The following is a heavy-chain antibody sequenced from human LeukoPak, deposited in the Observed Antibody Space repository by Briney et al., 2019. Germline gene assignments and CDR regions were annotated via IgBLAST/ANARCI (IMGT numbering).Heavy chain of an antibody. CDR1: GFTFTSYW. CDR2: IKQDGSEK. V-gene: IGHV3-7*03. J-gene: IGHJ4*02. Sequence: PGGSLRLSCAASGFTFTSYWMTWVRQAPGKGLEWVANIKQDGSEKYYVDSVKGRFTISSDNAKNSLYLQMNSLRAEDTAVYYCAREGDYYDSSGYHHFDYWGQGTLVTVSS. D-gene: IGHD3-22*01. CDR3: AREGDYYDSSGYHHFDY.